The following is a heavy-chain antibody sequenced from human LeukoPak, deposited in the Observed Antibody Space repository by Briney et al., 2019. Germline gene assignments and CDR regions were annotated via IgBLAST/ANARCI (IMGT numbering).Heavy chain of an antibody. CDR1: GFSFSGYG. D-gene: IGHD3-10*01. V-gene: IGHV3-33*01. CDR3: AREVARGYGMDV. J-gene: IGHJ6*02. CDR2: IWSGGNKD. Sequence: GGSLRLSCEASGFSFSGYGMHWIRQAPGKGLEWVALIWSGGNKDFYADSVRGRFAISRDYGGSTLYLDMNSLRDDDTGVYYCAREVARGYGMDVWGQGTAVIVSS.